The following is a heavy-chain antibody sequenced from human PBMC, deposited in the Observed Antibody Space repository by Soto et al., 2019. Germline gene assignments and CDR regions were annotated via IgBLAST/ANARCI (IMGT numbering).Heavy chain of an antibody. CDR2: IIPIFGTA. J-gene: IGHJ6*02. CDR1: GGTFSSYA. CDR3: ARAREVVVRGVIPRWNYYYGMDV. D-gene: IGHD3-10*01. V-gene: IGHV1-69*13. Sequence: SVKVSCKASGGTFSSYAISWVRQAPGQGLEWMGGIIPIFGTANYAQKFQGRVTITADESTSTAYMELSSLRSEDTAVYYCARAREVVVRGVIPRWNYYYGMDVWGQGTTVTVSS.